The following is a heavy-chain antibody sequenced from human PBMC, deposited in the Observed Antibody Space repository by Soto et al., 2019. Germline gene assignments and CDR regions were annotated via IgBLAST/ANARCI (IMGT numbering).Heavy chain of an antibody. J-gene: IGHJ3*02. CDR2: IIPIFGTA. D-gene: IGHD3-22*01. CDR3: ARNRSPPPGYYYDSSGYYEGGPDAFDI. CDR1: GRTFSSYA. V-gene: IGHV1-69*13. Sequence: SVEVSCKASGRTFSSYAISCVRQAPGQVLEWMGGIIPIFGTANYAQKFQGRVTITADESTSTAYMELSSLRSEDTAVYYCARNRSPPPGYYYDSSGYYEGGPDAFDIWGQGTMVTVSS.